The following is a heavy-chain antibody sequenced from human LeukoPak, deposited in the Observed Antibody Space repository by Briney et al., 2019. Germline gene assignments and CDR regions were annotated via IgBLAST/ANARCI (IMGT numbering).Heavy chain of an antibody. CDR3: AIQMDDSTGWFDP. D-gene: IGHD1-1*01. V-gene: IGHV4-34*01. CDR1: GGSISSYY. CDR2: INHSGST. Sequence: SETLSLTCTVSGGSISSYYWNWIRQPPGKGLEWIGEINHSGSTNYNPSLKSRVTISVDTSKNQFSLKLSSVTAADTAVYYCAIQMDDSTGWFDPWGQGTLVTVSS. J-gene: IGHJ5*02.